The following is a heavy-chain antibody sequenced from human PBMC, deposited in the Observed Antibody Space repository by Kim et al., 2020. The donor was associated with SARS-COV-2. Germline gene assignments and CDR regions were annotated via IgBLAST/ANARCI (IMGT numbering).Heavy chain of an antibody. D-gene: IGHD1-1*01. CDR2: ISGSSGST. CDR1: GFTFSSYA. J-gene: IGHJ4*02. Sequence: GGSLRLSCAASGFTFSSYAMSWVCQAPGKGLEWVSAISGSSGSTYYADSVKGRFTISRDNSKNTLYLQMNSLRAEDTAVYYCAKDRRLGGLERRHFDYWGQGTLVTVSS. V-gene: IGHV3-23*01. CDR3: AKDRRLGGLERRHFDY.